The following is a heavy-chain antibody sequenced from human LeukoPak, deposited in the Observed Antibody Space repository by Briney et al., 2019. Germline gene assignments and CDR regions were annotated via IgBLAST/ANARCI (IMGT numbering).Heavy chain of an antibody. Sequence: GGSLRLSCAASGFTFSSYAMSWVRQAPGKGLEWVSAISGSGGSTYYADFVKGRFTISRDNSKNTLYLQMNSLRAEDTAVYYCAKVASRAYQLPRGAFDIWGQGTMVTVSS. CDR1: GFTFSSYA. D-gene: IGHD2-2*01. CDR3: AKVASRAYQLPRGAFDI. J-gene: IGHJ3*02. V-gene: IGHV3-23*01. CDR2: ISGSGGST.